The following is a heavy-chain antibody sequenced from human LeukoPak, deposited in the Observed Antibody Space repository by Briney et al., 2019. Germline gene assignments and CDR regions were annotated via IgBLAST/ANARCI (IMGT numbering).Heavy chain of an antibody. CDR3: ARSRSSGGRGVSYYYMDV. V-gene: IGHV1-46*01. J-gene: IGHJ6*03. CDR2: INPSGGST. CDR1: GYTFTSYY. Sequence: ASVKVSCKASGYTFTSYYMHWVRQAPGQGLEWMGIINPSGGSTSYAQKFQGRVTMTRDMSTSTVYMELSSLRSEDTAVYYCARSRSSGGRGVSYYYMDVWGKGTTVTVSS. D-gene: IGHD2-15*01.